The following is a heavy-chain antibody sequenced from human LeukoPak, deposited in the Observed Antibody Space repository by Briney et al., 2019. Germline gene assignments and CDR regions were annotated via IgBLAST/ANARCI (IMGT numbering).Heavy chain of an antibody. J-gene: IGHJ6*04. CDR2: ISAYNGNT. Sequence: ASVKVSCKASGYTFTSYGISWVRQAPGQGLEWMGWISAYNGNTNYAQKLQGRVTMTTDTSTSTAYMELRSLRSDDTAVYYCARVFFCSSTSCHYYGMDVWGKGTTVTVSS. CDR1: GYTFTSYG. CDR3: ARVFFCSSTSCHYYGMDV. D-gene: IGHD2-2*01. V-gene: IGHV1-18*01.